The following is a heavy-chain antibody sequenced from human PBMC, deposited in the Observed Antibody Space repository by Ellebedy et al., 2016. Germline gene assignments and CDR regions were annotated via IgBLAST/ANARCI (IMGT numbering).Heavy chain of an antibody. D-gene: IGHD3-16*01. CDR1: GFSFSSYW. CDR2: IKEDGSEK. CDR3: ARDWGRF. Sequence: GGSLRLSCAASGFSFSSYWMSWVRQAPGKGLEWVANIKEDGSEKDYVDSVQGRFTLSRDNAKNSLSLPMDSLRAEETAVYYCARDWGRFWGQGTLVTVSS. J-gene: IGHJ4*02. V-gene: IGHV3-7*01.